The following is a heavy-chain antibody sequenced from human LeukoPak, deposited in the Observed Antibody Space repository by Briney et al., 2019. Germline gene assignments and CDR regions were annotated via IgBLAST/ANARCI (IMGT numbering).Heavy chain of an antibody. D-gene: IGHD4-11*01. CDR3: AREDYSNYYYYYGMDV. CDR2: IWYDGSNK. J-gene: IGHJ6*02. V-gene: IGHV3-33*01. Sequence: GGSLRLSCAASGSTFSSYGMHWVRQAPGKGLEWVAVIWYDGSNKYYADSVKGRFTISRDNSKNTLYLQMNSLRAEDTAVYYCAREDYSNYYYYYGMDVWGQGTTVTVSS. CDR1: GSTFSSYG.